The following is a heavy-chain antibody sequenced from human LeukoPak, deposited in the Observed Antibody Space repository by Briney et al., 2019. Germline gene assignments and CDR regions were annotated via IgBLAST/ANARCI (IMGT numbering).Heavy chain of an antibody. CDR2: ITGSGLNT. J-gene: IGHJ4*02. CDR1: GFTFSTYG. V-gene: IGHV3-23*01. D-gene: IGHD6-13*01. Sequence: GGSLRLSCTASGFTFSTYGMSWVRQAPGKGLEWVSSITGSGLNTYYADSVKGRLTIFRDNAKNSLYVEMNSLRAEDTAVYYCAKGLKELVVWGQGTLVTVSS. CDR3: AKGLKELVV.